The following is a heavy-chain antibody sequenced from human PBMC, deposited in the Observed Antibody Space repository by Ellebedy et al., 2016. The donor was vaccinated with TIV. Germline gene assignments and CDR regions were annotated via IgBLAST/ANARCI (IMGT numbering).Heavy chain of an antibody. CDR2: IYYSETT. V-gene: IGHV4-30-4*01. J-gene: IGHJ4*02. CDR3: ARETDFWSDSSYFDY. CDR1: GGSINSGDYY. D-gene: IGHD3-3*01. Sequence: SETLSLXXSVSGGSINSGDYYWSWIRQPPGKGLEWLVYIYYSETTYYNTSLKSRITISVDTSKNQFSLRLSSVTAADTAVYFCARETDFWSDSSYFDYWGQGILVTISS.